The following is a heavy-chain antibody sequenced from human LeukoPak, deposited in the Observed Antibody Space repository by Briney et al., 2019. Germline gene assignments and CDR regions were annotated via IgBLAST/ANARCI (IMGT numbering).Heavy chain of an antibody. D-gene: IGHD2-2*01. CDR3: ARERSCSSTSCYEIAVAGTDAFDI. J-gene: IGHJ3*02. Sequence: GGSLRLSCAASGFTFSDYYMSWIRQAPGKGLEWVSYISSSSSYTNYADPVKGRFTISRDNAKNSLYLQMNSLRAEDTAVYYCARERSCSSTSCYEIAVAGTDAFDIWGQGTMVTVSS. V-gene: IGHV3-11*06. CDR2: ISSSSSYT. CDR1: GFTFSDYY.